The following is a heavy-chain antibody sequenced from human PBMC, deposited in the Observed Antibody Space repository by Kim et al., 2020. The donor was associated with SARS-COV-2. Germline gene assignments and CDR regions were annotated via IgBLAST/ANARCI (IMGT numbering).Heavy chain of an antibody. CDR1: GYSLTELS. CDR3: ATVRFQVLDERYFDH. Sequence: ASVKVSCKLSGYSLTELSMHWVRQAPGKGLEWMGGFDPEDGETIYAQKFQGRVTMTEATSTDTAYMELRSLRSEDTAMYYCATVRFQVLDERYFDHWGQGTQVTVSS. D-gene: IGHD3-3*02. CDR2: FDPEDGET. J-gene: IGHJ4*02. V-gene: IGHV1-24*01.